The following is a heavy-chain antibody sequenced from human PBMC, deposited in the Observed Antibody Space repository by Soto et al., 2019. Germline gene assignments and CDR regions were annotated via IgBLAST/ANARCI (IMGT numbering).Heavy chain of an antibody. CDR3: AHRLSSGWYDFDY. CDR1: GFSLSTTAVG. J-gene: IGHJ4*02. Sequence: SGPTLVHPTPTLTLTCTFSGFSLSTTAVGVGWIRQSPGKALEWLALIYWNDDKRYSPYLKSRLTITKDTSKNQVVLKMTQMDPVDTATYFCAHRLSSGWYDFDYWGQGILVTVSS. CDR2: IYWNDDK. D-gene: IGHD6-19*01. V-gene: IGHV2-5*01.